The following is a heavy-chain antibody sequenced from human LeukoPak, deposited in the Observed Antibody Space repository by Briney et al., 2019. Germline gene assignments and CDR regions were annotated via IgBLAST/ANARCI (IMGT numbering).Heavy chain of an antibody. CDR3: ARLTPRYYYYGMDV. Sequence: SEALSLTCTVSGGSISSYYWSWIRQPPGKGLEWIGYIYYSGSTNYNPSLKSRVTISVDTSKNQFSLKLSSVTAADTAVYYCARLTPRYYYYGMDVWGQGTTVTVSS. V-gene: IGHV4-59*01. J-gene: IGHJ6*02. CDR1: GGSISSYY. CDR2: IYYSGST.